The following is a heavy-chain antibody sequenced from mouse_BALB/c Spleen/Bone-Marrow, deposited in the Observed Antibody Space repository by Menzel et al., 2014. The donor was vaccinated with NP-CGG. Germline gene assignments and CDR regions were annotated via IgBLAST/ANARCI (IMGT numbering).Heavy chain of an antibody. Sequence: QVQLQQSGPGLVAPSQSLSITCTVSGFSLTGYGVNWVRQPPGKGLEWLGMIWGDGNTDYNSDLKSRLSISKDNSKSQVFLKMNSLQTDDTAGYYCARVYYDYDWWYFDVWGAGTTVTVSS. CDR2: IWGDGNT. D-gene: IGHD2-4*01. CDR1: GFSLTGYG. V-gene: IGHV2-6-7*01. J-gene: IGHJ1*01. CDR3: ARVYYDYDWWYFDV.